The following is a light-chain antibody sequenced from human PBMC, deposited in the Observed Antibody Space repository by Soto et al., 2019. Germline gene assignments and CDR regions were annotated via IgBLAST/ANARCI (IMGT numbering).Light chain of an antibody. V-gene: IGLV1-44*01. J-gene: IGLJ7*01. Sequence: QSVLTQPPSASGTPGQRVTISCSGSSSNIGTNTVNWYQQLPGTAPKLLIYRNNQRPSGVPDRFSGSKSGTSASLAISGLQSEDEADYYRAVWDDSLNGPVFGGGTQLTVL. CDR3: AVWDDSLNGPV. CDR2: RNN. CDR1: SSNIGTNT.